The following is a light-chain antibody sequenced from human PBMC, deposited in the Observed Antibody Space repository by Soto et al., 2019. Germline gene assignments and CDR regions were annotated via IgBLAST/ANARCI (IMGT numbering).Light chain of an antibody. V-gene: IGLV2-11*01. CDR2: DVS. CDR3: CSCAGSYTL. CDR1: SSDVGGHNY. Sequence: QFALTQPRSVSGSPGQSVTISCTGTSSDVGGHNYVSWYPQHPGKAPKLMIYDVSKRPSGVPDRLSGSKSGNTASLTISGCQAEDEADYCCCSCAGSYTLCGGGPK. J-gene: IGLJ2*01.